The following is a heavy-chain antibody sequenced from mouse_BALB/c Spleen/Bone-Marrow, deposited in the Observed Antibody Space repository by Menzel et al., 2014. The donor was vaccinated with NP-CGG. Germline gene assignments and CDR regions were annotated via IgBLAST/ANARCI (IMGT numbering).Heavy chain of an antibody. Sequence: EVKVVESGGGLVQPGGSRKLSCAASGFTFSSFGMHWVRQAPEKGLEWVAYISSGSSTIYYADTVKGRFTISRDNPTNTLFLQMTSLRSEDTAMYYCASDWAYFFYYLGQGTTLTVSS. CDR2: ISSGSSTI. J-gene: IGHJ2*01. V-gene: IGHV5-17*02. D-gene: IGHD4-1*01. CDR1: GFTFSSFG. CDR3: ASDWAYFFYY.